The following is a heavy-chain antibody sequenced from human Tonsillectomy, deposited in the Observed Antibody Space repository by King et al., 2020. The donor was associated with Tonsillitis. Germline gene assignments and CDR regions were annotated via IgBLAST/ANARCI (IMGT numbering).Heavy chain of an antibody. CDR3: AKDQAADYDYVWGSSSIDY. V-gene: IGHV3-30*18. CDR1: GFTFSNYG. Sequence: VQLVESGGDVVQPGRSLRLSCAASGFTFSNYGMHWVRQAPGKGLEWVAVISYDGSNKYYADSVKGRFTISRDNSKNTLYLQMNSLRAEDTAVYYCAKDQAADYDYVWGSSSIDYWGQGTLVTVSS. D-gene: IGHD3-16*01. J-gene: IGHJ4*02. CDR2: ISYDGSNK.